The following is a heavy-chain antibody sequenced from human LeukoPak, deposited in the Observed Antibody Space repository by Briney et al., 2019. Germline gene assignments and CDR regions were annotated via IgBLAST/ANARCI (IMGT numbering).Heavy chain of an antibody. Sequence: GGSLRLSCAASGFTFSSYGMHWVRQAPSKGLEWVAVIWYDGSNKYYADSVKGRFTISRDNSKNTLYLQMNSLRAEDTAVYYCARTYDFGRGPPGDAFDNWGPGTWVIVSS. V-gene: IGHV3-33*01. CDR3: ARTYDFGRGPPGDAFDN. D-gene: IGHD3-3*01. CDR2: IWYDGSNK. J-gene: IGHJ3*02. CDR1: GFTFSSYG.